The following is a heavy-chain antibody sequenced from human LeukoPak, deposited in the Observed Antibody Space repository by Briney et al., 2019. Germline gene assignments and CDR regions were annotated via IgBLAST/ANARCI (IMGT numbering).Heavy chain of an antibody. J-gene: IGHJ4*02. Sequence: SETLSLTCTVSGGSISSGGYYWSWIRQHPGKGLEWIGYIYYSGSTYYNPSLKSRVTISVDTSKNQFSLKLSSVTAADTAVYYCASYGVEMATISDYWGQGTLVTVSS. CDR3: ASYGVEMATISDY. D-gene: IGHD5-24*01. V-gene: IGHV4-31*03. CDR1: GGSISSGGYY. CDR2: IYYSGST.